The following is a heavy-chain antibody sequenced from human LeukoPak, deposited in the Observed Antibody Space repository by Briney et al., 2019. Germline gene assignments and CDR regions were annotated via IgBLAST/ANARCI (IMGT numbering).Heavy chain of an antibody. V-gene: IGHV4-59*01. D-gene: IGHD2-21*02. J-gene: IGHJ5*02. Sequence: SETLSLTCTVSGGSISSYYWSWIRQPPGKGLEWIGYIYYSGSTNYNPSLKSRVTISVDTSKNQFSLKLSSVTAADTAVYYCAREHRAYCGGDCLMNWFDPWGRGTLVTVSS. CDR2: IYYSGST. CDR3: AREHRAYCGGDCLMNWFDP. CDR1: GGSISSYY.